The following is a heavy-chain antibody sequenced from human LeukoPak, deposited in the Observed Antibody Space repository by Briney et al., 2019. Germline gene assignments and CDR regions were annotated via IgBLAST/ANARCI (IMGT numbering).Heavy chain of an antibody. V-gene: IGHV1-18*01. D-gene: IGHD6-19*01. CDR3: ARAVAGTNYYYYYMDV. J-gene: IGHJ6*03. Sequence: ASVKVSFKASGYTFTSYGISWVRQAPGQGLEWMGWISAYNGNTNYAQKLQGRVTMTTDTSTSTAYMELRSLRSDDTAVYYCARAVAGTNYYYYYMDVWGKGTTVTISS. CDR2: ISAYNGNT. CDR1: GYTFTSYG.